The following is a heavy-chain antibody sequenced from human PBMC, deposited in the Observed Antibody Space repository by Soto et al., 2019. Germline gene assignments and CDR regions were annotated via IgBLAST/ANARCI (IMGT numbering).Heavy chain of an antibody. CDR2: ISGSGIST. CDR1: GFTFSSYA. V-gene: IGHV3-23*01. J-gene: IGHJ4*02. CDR3: AKDSADCASTSCYGFFGY. D-gene: IGHD2-2*01. Sequence: WGSLRLSCAASGFTFSSYAMTWVRQAPGKGLEWVSAISGSGISTFYADSVKGRFTISRDNSKNTLYLQMNSLRVADTAVYYCAKDSADCASTSCYGFFGYWGQGTLVTVSS.